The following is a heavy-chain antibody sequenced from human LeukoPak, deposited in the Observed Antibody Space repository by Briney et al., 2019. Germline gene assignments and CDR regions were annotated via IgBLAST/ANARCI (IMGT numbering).Heavy chain of an antibody. CDR1: GFSLSSYA. Sequence: GGSLRLSCTVSGFSLSSYAMSWVRRAPGKGLEWVSATSSSDAGKYYADSVRGRFTISRDNSKNSLYLQMNTLRAEDTAIYYCVGHAMRDWGQGTLVTVSP. V-gene: IGHV3-23*01. J-gene: IGHJ4*02. CDR2: TSSSDAGK. CDR3: VGHAMRD. D-gene: IGHD1-26*01.